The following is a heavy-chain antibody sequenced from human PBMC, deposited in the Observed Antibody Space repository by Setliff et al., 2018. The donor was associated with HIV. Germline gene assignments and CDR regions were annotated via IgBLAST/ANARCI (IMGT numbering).Heavy chain of an antibody. J-gene: IGHJ6*02. CDR1: GIIFSNYG. V-gene: IGHV3-30*02. Sequence: PGGSLRLSCAASGIIFSNYGMHWVRQAPGKGLEWVAYVRFDGNDKYYRDSVKGRFTISRDNHKKTLSLQMNSLRAEDTAVYYCAKGWGGDMDVWGQGTTVTVSS. CDR2: VRFDGNDK. D-gene: IGHD3-10*01. CDR3: AKGWGGDMDV.